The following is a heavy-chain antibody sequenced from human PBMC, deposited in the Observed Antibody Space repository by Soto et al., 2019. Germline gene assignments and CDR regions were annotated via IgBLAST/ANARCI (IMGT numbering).Heavy chain of an antibody. J-gene: IGHJ5*02. CDR3: ARGRIGGYWFDP. Sequence: ASVKVSCKASGYTFTSYGISWVRQAPGQGLEWMGWISAYNGNTNYAQKLQGRVTMTTDTSTSTAYLELRSLRSEDTAVYYCARGRIGGYWFDPWGQGTLVTVSS. V-gene: IGHV1-18*01. D-gene: IGHD3-16*01. CDR2: ISAYNGNT. CDR1: GYTFTSYG.